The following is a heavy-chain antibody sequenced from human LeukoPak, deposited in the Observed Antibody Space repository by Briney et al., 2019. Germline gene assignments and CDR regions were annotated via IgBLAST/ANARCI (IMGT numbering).Heavy chain of an antibody. J-gene: IGHJ6*02. D-gene: IGHD2-21*02. CDR1: GGSISSYY. CDR3: ARGTYCGGDCYSGYYYYYGMDV. CDR2: IYYSGST. V-gene: IGHV4-59*01. Sequence: PSETLSLTCTVSGGSISSYYWGWIRQPPGKGLEWIGYIYYSGSTNYNPSLKSRVTISVDTSKNQFSLKLSSVTAADTAVYYCARGTYCGGDCYSGYYYYYGMDVWGQGTTVTVSS.